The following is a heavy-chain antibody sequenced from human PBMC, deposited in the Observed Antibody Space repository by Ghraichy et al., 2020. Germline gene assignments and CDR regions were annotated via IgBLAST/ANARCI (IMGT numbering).Heavy chain of an antibody. CDR1: GGSISSSSYY. Sequence: SETLSLTCTVSGGSISSSSYYWGWIRQPPGKGLEWIGSIYYSGSTYYNPSLKSRVTISVDTSKNQFSLKLSSVTAADTAVYYCASGSSTWVDYWGQGTLVTVSS. V-gene: IGHV4-39*07. J-gene: IGHJ4*02. CDR2: IYYSGST. CDR3: ASGSSTWVDY. D-gene: IGHD1-26*01.